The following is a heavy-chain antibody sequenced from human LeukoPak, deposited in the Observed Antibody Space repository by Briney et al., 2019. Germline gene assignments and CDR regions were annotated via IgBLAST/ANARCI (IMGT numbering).Heavy chain of an antibody. CDR1: GYSISSGYY. D-gene: IGHD3-10*01. J-gene: IGHJ4*02. V-gene: IGHV4-38-2*01. Sequence: NTSETLSLTCAVSGYSISSGYYWGWIRQPPGKGLEWIGSIYHSGSTYYNPSLKSRVTISVDTSKNQFSLKLSSVTAADTAVYYCARLRGGPAEVDYWGQGTLATVSS. CDR2: IYHSGST. CDR3: ARLRGGPAEVDY.